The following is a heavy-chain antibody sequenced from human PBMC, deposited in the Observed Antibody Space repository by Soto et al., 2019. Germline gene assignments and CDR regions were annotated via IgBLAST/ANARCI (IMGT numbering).Heavy chain of an antibody. CDR2: ISGSGGST. CDR3: AKDWYSSSLYYGMDV. V-gene: IGHV3-23*01. Sequence: PGGSLRLSCAASGFTFSSYAMSWVRQAPGKGLEWVSAISGSGGSTYYADSVKGRFTISRDNSKNTLYLQMNSLRAEGTAVYYCAKDWYSSSLYYGMDVWGQGTRVTVSS. CDR1: GFTFSSYA. J-gene: IGHJ6*02. D-gene: IGHD6-6*01.